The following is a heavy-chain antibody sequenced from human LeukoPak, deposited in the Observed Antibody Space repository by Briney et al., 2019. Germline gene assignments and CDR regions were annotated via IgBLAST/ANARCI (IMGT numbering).Heavy chain of an antibody. CDR1: GGSMSSYY. CDR2: IYYTGSS. CDR3: ARRSTLENFFDY. J-gene: IGHJ4*02. Sequence: KPSETLSLTCTVSGGSMSSYYWSWMRQPPGKGLEWTANIYYTGSSNNNPSLRSRVSISVDTSKNQFSLTLSSVTAADTAVYYCARRSTLENFFDYWGQGTLVTVSS. D-gene: IGHD6-6*01. V-gene: IGHV4-59*08.